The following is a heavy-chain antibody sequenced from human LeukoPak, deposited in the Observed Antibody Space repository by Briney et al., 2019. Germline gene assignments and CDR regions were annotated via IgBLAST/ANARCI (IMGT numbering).Heavy chain of an antibody. CDR1: GFTFTTNW. D-gene: IGHD2/OR15-2a*01. J-gene: IGHJ6*02. V-gene: IGHV3-7*01. Sequence: GESLRLSCEASSGFTFTTNWMAWVRQAPGKGLEWVATINHEGTEKNYVDSVRGRFTVSRDNAKDSLSLQMSSLRAEDTAVYYCGRYLYAYGLDVWGLGTTVTVSS. CDR3: GRYLYAYGLDV. CDR2: INHEGTEK.